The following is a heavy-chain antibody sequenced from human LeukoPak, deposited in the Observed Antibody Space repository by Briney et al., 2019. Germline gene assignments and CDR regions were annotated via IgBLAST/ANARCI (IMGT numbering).Heavy chain of an antibody. CDR3: AKEVAAAGSPSQGGYYFDY. V-gene: IGHV3-23*01. Sequence: GGSLRLSCAASGFTFSSYAMSWVRQAPGKGLEWVSAISGSGGSTYYADSVKGRFTISRDNSKNTLYLQMNSLRAEDTAVYYCAKEVAAAGSPSQGGYYFDYWGQGTLVTVSS. J-gene: IGHJ4*02. CDR2: ISGSGGST. CDR1: GFTFSSYA. D-gene: IGHD6-13*01.